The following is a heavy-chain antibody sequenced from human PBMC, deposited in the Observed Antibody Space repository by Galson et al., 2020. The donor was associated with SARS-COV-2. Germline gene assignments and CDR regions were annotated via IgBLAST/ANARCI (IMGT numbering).Heavy chain of an antibody. CDR2: IWYDGSNK. CDR3: ARDLSGYYGMDV. Sequence: PGGSLRLSCAASGFTSSSYGMHWVRQAPGKGLEWVAVIWYDGSNKYYADSVKGRFTISRDNSKNTLYLQMNSLRAEDTAVYYCARDLSGYYGMDVWGQGTTVTVSS. CDR1: GFTSSSYG. V-gene: IGHV3-33*01. D-gene: IGHD3-9*01. J-gene: IGHJ6*02.